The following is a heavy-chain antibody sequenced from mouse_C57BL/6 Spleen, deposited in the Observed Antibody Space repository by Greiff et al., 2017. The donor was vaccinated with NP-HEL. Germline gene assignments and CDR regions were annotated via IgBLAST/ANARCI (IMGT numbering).Heavy chain of an antibody. V-gene: IGHV1-55*01. CDR1: GYTFTSYW. J-gene: IGHJ4*01. CDR3: ARLGYFGMRYDHYAMDS. CDR2: IYPSSGST. Sequence: VQLQQSGAELVKPGASVKMSCKASGYTFTSYWITWVKQRPGQGLEWIGTIYPSSGSTNYHEKLKSKATLTVDTSSSTAYMQLSSLTSEDSAVYYGARLGYFGMRYDHYAMDSWGQGTSVTVAS. D-gene: IGHD2-1*01.